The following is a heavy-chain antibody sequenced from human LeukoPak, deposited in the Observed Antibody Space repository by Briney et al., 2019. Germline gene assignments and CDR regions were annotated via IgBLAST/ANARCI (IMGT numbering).Heavy chain of an antibody. CDR3: AKDRYQWLIKNFYYFDY. Sequence: GGSLRLSCAASGFTFSSYAMSWVRQAPGKGLEWVSAISGSGGSTYYADSVKGRFTISRDNSKNTLYLQMNSLRAEDTAVYYCAKDRYQWLIKNFYYFDYWGQGTLVTVSS. V-gene: IGHV3-23*01. CDR2: ISGSGGST. D-gene: IGHD5-12*01. J-gene: IGHJ4*02. CDR1: GFTFSSYA.